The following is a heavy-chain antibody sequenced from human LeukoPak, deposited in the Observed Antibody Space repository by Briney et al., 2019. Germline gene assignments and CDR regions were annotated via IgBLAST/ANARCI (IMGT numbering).Heavy chain of an antibody. CDR3: AKGLYSSSSGQFDY. CDR1: GFIFNAYW. CDR2: IRQDGGEI. Sequence: GESLRLSCTGSGFIFNAYWMTWVRKAPGMGLEWVGNIRQDGGEIFYVDSVKGRFTISRDNAKNSLYLQTKSLRVEDTALYYCAKGLYSSSSGQFDYWGQGTLVTVSS. D-gene: IGHD6-6*01. V-gene: IGHV3-7*03. J-gene: IGHJ4*02.